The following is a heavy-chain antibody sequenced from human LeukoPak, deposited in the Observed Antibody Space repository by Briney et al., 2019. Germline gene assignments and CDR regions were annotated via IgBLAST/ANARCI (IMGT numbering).Heavy chain of an antibody. CDR2: INPNSGGT. V-gene: IGHV1-2*02. J-gene: IGHJ6*03. CDR3: ARDQTRDYYYYLDV. D-gene: IGHD2-21*01. CDR1: GYTFTGYY. Sequence: GASVKVSCKASGYTFTGYYMHWVRQAPGQGLEWRGWINPNSGGTNYAQKFQGRVTMTRDTSISTAYMELSRLRSDDTAVYYCARDQTRDYYYYLDVWGKGTTVTVSS.